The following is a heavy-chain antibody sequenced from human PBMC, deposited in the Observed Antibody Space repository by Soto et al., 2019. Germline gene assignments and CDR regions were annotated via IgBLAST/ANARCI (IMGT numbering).Heavy chain of an antibody. CDR3: ASRLDTAMAQGDY. J-gene: IGHJ4*02. V-gene: IGHV1-69*13. CDR2: IIPIFGTA. CDR1: GGTFSSYA. Sequence: ASVKVSCKASGGTFSSYAISWVRQAPGQGLEWMGGIIPIFGTANYAQKFQGRVTITADESTSTAYMELSSLRSEDTAVYYCASRLDTAMAQGDYWGQGTLVTVSS. D-gene: IGHD5-18*01.